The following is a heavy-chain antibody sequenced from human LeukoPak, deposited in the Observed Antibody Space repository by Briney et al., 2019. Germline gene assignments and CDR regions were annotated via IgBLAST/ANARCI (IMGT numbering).Heavy chain of an antibody. CDR1: GYTFTNYG. CDR2: ISAYNGNT. CDR3: ARDLDQYSGRFGGFGHDF. Sequence: LEASVKVSCKASGYTFTNYGINWVRQAPGQGLEWMGWISAYNGNTNYAQKLQGRVTMTTDTSTSTAYMELRSLRSDDTAVYYCARDLDQYSGRFGGFGHDFWGQGTLVTVSS. J-gene: IGHJ4*02. D-gene: IGHD1-26*01. V-gene: IGHV1-18*01.